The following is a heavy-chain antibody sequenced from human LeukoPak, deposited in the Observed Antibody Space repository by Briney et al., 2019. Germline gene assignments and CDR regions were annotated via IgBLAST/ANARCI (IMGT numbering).Heavy chain of an antibody. D-gene: IGHD1-26*01. CDR2: NKSDGSTI. J-gene: IGHJ4*02. CDR3: ARDSGSYFYY. CDR1: GFTFSSYW. V-gene: IGHV3-74*01. Sequence: PGGSLRLSCAASGFTFSSYWMFWVRQAPGKGLVWVSRNKSDGSTINYADSVKGRFTISRANAKNTLFLQMNSLRAEDTAVYCCARDSGSYFYYWGQGTLVTVSS.